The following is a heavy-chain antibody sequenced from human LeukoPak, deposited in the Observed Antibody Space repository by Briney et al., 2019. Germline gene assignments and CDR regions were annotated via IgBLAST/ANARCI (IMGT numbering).Heavy chain of an antibody. V-gene: IGHV4-4*07. CDR2: IYTSGST. CDR3: AREALRGYYFDY. Sequence: SDTLSLPCTVSGGSISSYYWSWIRQPAGKGLEWIGRIYTSGSTNYNPSLKSRVTMSVDTSKNQFSLKLSSVTAAGTAVYYCAREALRGYYFDYWGQGTLVTVSS. J-gene: IGHJ4*02. CDR1: GGSISSYY. D-gene: IGHD3-10*01.